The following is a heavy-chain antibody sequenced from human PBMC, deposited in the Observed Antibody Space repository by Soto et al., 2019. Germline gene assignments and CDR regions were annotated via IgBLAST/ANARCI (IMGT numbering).Heavy chain of an antibody. D-gene: IGHD3-22*01. CDR3: ARDRDSSGYYSVN. Sequence: AGGSLRLSCAASGFTVSSNYMSWVRQAPGKGLEWVSVIYSGGSTYYADSVKGRFTISRDNSKNTLYLQMNSLRAEDTAVYYCARDRDSSGYYSVNWGQGTLVTVSS. CDR1: GFTVSSNY. CDR2: IYSGGST. J-gene: IGHJ4*02. V-gene: IGHV3-53*01.